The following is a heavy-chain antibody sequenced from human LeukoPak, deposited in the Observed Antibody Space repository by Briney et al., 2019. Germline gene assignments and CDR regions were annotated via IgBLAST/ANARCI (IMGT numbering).Heavy chain of an antibody. CDR1: GGSISSSPYC. J-gene: IGHJ3*02. CDR2: IDQSGST. Sequence: PSETLSLTCTVSGGSISSSPYCWGWIRQAPGEGLEWIGSIDQSGSTYYNPSLKSRVTISVDTSKNQFSLKLSSVTAADTAVYYCERELPRYDAFEIWGQGTMVTVSS. V-gene: IGHV4-39*07. CDR3: ERELPRYDAFEI.